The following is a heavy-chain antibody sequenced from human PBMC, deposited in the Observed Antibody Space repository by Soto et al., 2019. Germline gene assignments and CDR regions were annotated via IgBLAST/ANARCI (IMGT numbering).Heavy chain of an antibody. CDR3: ARDIAVTRPASYYYYYGMDV. Sequence: SETLSLTCTVSGGSISSGGYYWSWIRQHPGKGLEWIGYIYYSGSTYYNPSLKSRVTISVDTSKNQFSLKLSSVTAADTAVYYCARDIAVTRPASYYYYYGMDVWGQGTTVTVFS. V-gene: IGHV4-31*02. D-gene: IGHD2-21*01. J-gene: IGHJ6*02. CDR2: IYYSGST. CDR1: GGSISSGGYY.